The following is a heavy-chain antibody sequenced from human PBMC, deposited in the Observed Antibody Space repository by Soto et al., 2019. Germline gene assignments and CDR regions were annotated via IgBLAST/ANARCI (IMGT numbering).Heavy chain of an antibody. D-gene: IGHD3-9*01. Sequence: GGSPRLSCAASEFTFSNYAMSWVRQAPGKGLEWVSSISDNGGTTDYADSVKGRFTISRDTSNNILYLQMNSLRVEDTAEYYCAKDRQPDGIWTFDSWGQGTLVTVSS. CDR1: EFTFSNYA. J-gene: IGHJ4*02. V-gene: IGHV3-23*01. CDR3: AKDRQPDGIWTFDS. CDR2: ISDNGGTT.